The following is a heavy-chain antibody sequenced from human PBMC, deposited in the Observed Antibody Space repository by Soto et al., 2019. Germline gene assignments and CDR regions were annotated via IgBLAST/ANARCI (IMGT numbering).Heavy chain of an antibody. Sequence: SETLALTCTVSGGSISSSSYYWGWIRQPPGKGLEWIGSIYYSGSTYYNPSLKSRVTISVDTSKNQFSLKLSSVTAADTAVYYCARGSSGRGRYGAFDIWGQGTMVTVSS. CDR3: ARGSSGRGRYGAFDI. CDR1: GGSISSSSYY. D-gene: IGHD6-19*01. CDR2: IYYSGST. V-gene: IGHV4-39*01. J-gene: IGHJ3*02.